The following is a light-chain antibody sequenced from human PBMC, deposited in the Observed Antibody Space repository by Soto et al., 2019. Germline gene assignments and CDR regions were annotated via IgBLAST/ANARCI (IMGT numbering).Light chain of an antibody. J-gene: IGLJ2*01. CDR3: CSYAGSNTWVV. CDR1: SSDVGSYNL. CDR2: EGS. V-gene: IGLV2-23*01. Sequence: QSALTQPASVSGSPGQSITISCTGTSSDVGSYNLVSWYQQHPGKAPKLMIYEGSKRPSGVSNRFSGSKSGNTASLTISGLQAEDEADYYCCSYAGSNTWVVFGGGTKLTVL.